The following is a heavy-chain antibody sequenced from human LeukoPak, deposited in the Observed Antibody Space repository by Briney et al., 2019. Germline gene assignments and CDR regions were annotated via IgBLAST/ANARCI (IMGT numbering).Heavy chain of an antibody. V-gene: IGHV3-7*01. CDR1: GFTFSSSA. J-gene: IGHJ4*02. CDR2: IKQDGSEK. Sequence: PGGSLRLSCAASGFTFSSSAMSWVRQVPGKGLEWVANIKQDGSEKYYVDSVKGRFTISRDNAKNSLYLQMNSLRAEDTAVYYCARGFDALDYWGQGTLVTVSS. CDR3: ARGFDALDY. D-gene: IGHD3-9*01.